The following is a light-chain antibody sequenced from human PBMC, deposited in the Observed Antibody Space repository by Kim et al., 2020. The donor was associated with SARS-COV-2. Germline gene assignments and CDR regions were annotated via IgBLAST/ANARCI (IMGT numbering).Light chain of an antibody. CDR2: AAS. Sequence: ASTGDRVPITCRASQTTSSYLAWYQQKPGKAPKLLIYAASSLQSGVPSRFSGSGSGTDFTLTISCLQSEDFATYYCQQYYSYPWTFGQGTKVDIK. J-gene: IGKJ1*01. V-gene: IGKV1-8*01. CDR1: QTTSSY. CDR3: QQYYSYPWT.